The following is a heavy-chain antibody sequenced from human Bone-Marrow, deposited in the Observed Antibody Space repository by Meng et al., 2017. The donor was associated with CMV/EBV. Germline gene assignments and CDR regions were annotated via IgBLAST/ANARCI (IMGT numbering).Heavy chain of an antibody. Sequence: AASGFTFSSYGMHWVRQAPGKGLEWVAVISYDGSNKYYADSVKGRFTISRDNSKNTLYLQMNSLRAEDAAVYYCAKVPGGSSTIGDYWGQGTLVTVSS. V-gene: IGHV3-30*18. CDR2: ISYDGSNK. D-gene: IGHD2-2*01. J-gene: IGHJ4*02. CDR3: AKVPGGSSTIGDY. CDR1: GFTFSSYG.